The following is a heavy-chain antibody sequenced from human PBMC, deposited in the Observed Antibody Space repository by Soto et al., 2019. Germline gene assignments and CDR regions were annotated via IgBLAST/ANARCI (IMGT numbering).Heavy chain of an antibody. V-gene: IGHV4-61*08. CDR2: IYYSGST. J-gene: IGHJ3*02. CDR3: ARLYGLDAFDI. D-gene: IGHD3-16*02. Sequence: SETLSLTCTVSGGSISNGGSYWSWIRQPPGKGLEWIGYIYYSGSTNYNPSLKSRVTISVDTSKNQFSLKLSSVTAADTAVYYCARLYGLDAFDIWGQGTMVTVSS. CDR1: GGSISNGGSY.